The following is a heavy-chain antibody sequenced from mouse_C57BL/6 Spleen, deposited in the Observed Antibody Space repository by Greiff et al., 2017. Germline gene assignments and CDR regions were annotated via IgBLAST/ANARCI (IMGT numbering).Heavy chain of an antibody. D-gene: IGHD4-1*01. J-gene: IGHJ2*01. CDR3: SRGTGYFDY. CDR2: IYPGNGST. CDR1: GYNFTSYW. Sequence: QVQLQQSGAELVKPGASVKMSCKASGYNFTSYWITWVKQRPGQGLEWIGDIYPGNGSTKYNEKFKRKATLTVDPSSSPADMQLSSLTSEDSAVYYCSRGTGYFDYWGHGTTLTFSS. V-gene: IGHV1-55*01.